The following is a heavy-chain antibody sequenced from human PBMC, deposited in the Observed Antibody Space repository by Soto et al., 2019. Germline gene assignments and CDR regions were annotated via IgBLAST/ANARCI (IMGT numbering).Heavy chain of an antibody. V-gene: IGHV6-1*01. CDR2: TYYRSKWYN. D-gene: IGHD1-26*01. Sequence: PSQTLSLTCAISGDSVSSNSAAWNWIRQSPSRGLEWLGRTYYRSKWYNNYAVSVKSRITINPDTSKNQFSLQLNSVTPEDTAVYHCAREMSGGETVGDTIYSGMDVWGQGTTVPVS. CDR3: AREMSGGETVGDTIYSGMDV. CDR1: GDSVSSNSAA. J-gene: IGHJ6*02.